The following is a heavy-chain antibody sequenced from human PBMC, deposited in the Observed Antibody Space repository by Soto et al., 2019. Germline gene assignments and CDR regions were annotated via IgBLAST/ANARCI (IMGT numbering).Heavy chain of an antibody. CDR1: GFAFSGSA. J-gene: IGHJ5*02. CDR3: TRDLFSYDYSGILWFDP. D-gene: IGHD3-16*01. CDR2: IRSKGHNYAT. V-gene: IGHV3-73*01. Sequence: GGSLRLSCAASGFAFSGSAMYWVRQASGKGPEWVGRIRSKGHNYATEYAASVKGRFTVSRDDSKNTAYLQMNSLQTEDTAVYYCTRDLFSYDYSGILWFDPWGQGTLVTVSS.